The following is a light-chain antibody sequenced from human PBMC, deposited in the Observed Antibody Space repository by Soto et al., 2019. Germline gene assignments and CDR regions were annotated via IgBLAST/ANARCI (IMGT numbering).Light chain of an antibody. CDR2: DAS. V-gene: IGKV3-15*01. J-gene: IGKJ1*01. CDR1: QSVSSK. Sequence: EIVMTQSPATLSVSPGERATLSCRASQSVSSKSAWYQQKVGQAPRLLIYDASTRATGIPARFSGSGSGTEFTLTISSLQSEDFAVYYCQQYKKWPRTFGQGTKVEIK. CDR3: QQYKKWPRT.